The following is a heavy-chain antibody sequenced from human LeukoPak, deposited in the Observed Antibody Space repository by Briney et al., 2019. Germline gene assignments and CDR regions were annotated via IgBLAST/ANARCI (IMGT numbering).Heavy chain of an antibody. J-gene: IGHJ4*02. CDR1: GGSISSYY. V-gene: IGHV4-59*01. Sequence: PSETLSLTCTVSGGSISSYYWSWIRQPPGKGLEWIGYIYYSGSTNYNPSLKSRVTISVDTSKNQFSLKLSSVTAADTAVYYCVRGGARTTMLINYWGQGTLVTVSS. CDR2: IYYSGST. CDR3: VRGGARTTMLINY. D-gene: IGHD3-16*01.